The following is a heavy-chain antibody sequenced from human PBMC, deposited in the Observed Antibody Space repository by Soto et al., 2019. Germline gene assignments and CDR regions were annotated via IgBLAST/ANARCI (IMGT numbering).Heavy chain of an antibody. CDR2: IKRGGSEK. CDR1: GFTFGRYW. Sequence: GGSLRLSCAGSGFTFGRYWMSWVRQAPGKGLEWVANIKRGGSEKDYVDSVKGRFTISRDNAKNTLNLQMNSLRAEDTAIYFCAKNQHAMAHDYWGPGTLVTVSS. D-gene: IGHD2-8*01. CDR3: AKNQHAMAHDY. V-gene: IGHV3-7*05. J-gene: IGHJ4*02.